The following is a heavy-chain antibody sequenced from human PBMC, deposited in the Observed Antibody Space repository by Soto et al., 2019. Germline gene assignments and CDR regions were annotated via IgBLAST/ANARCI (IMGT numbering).Heavy chain of an antibody. J-gene: IGHJ6*02. CDR1: GFTFDDYA. V-gene: IGHV3-9*01. Sequence: GGSLSLSCAASGFTFDDYAMHWVRQAPGKGLEWVSGISWNIGSIGYAYFLKGRFTISRDNAKNSFFLQMNSLRAEDTALYYCAKDVGGQDSHTFYYYYGMDVWGQGTTVTVSS. D-gene: IGHD2-15*01. CDR2: ISWNIGSI. CDR3: AKDVGGQDSHTFYYYYGMDV.